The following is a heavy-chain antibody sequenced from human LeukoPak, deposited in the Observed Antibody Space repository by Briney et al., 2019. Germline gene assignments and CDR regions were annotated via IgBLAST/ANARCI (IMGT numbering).Heavy chain of an antibody. CDR3: ARGTMIVEATEFDY. Sequence: ASVTVSFKASGYTFTVYYMHWVRQAPGQGLEWMGWINPNSGGTNYAQKLQGRVTMTRDTSISTAYMELSRLRSDDTAVYYCARGTMIVEATEFDYWGQGTLVTVSS. CDR2: INPNSGGT. J-gene: IGHJ4*02. CDR1: GYTFTVYY. D-gene: IGHD3-22*01. V-gene: IGHV1-2*02.